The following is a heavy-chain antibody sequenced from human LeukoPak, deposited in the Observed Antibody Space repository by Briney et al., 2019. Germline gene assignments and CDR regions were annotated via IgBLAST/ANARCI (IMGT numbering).Heavy chain of an antibody. D-gene: IGHD2-21*01. V-gene: IGHV1-2*02. Sequence: GDSVKVSCMACVYTFTCYYMHWVGQAPGQGREWMGWINPNSGGTNYAQKFQGRVTMTRDMSISTAYMELSRLRSDDTAVYYCAKCFPVGENAISCHYYGMDVWGQGTTVTVSS. CDR3: AKCFPVGENAISCHYYGMDV. CDR1: VYTFTCYY. CDR2: INPNSGGT. J-gene: IGHJ6*02.